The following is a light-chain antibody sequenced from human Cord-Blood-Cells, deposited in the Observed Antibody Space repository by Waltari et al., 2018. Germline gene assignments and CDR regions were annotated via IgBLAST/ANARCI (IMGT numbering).Light chain of an antibody. CDR3: SSYTSSSTWV. CDR2: DVS. V-gene: IGLV2-14*03. Sequence: QSALTQPASVSGSPGQSITISCTGTSSDVGGYNYVSWYQQHPGKAPKLMIYDVSNRPSGVSKRFSGSKSRNTASLTISGLQAEDEADYYCSSYTSSSTWVFGGGTKLPVL. J-gene: IGLJ3*02. CDR1: SSDVGGYNY.